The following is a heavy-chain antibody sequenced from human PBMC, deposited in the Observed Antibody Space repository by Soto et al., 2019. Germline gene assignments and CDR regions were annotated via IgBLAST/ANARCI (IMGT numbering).Heavy chain of an antibody. Sequence: LSLTCAVYVGSFSGYYWSWIRQPPGTGLEWIGEINHSGSTNYNPSLKSRVTISVDTSKNQFSLKLSSVTAADTAVYYCARGDGDYVSVNWGQGTLVTVSS. V-gene: IGHV4-34*01. CDR2: INHSGST. CDR3: ARGDGDYVSVN. J-gene: IGHJ4*02. D-gene: IGHD4-17*01. CDR1: VGSFSGYY.